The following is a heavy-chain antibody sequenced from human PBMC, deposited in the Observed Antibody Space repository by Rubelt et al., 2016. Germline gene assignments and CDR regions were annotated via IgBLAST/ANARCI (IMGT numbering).Heavy chain of an antibody. D-gene: IGHD5-24*01. V-gene: IGHV4-30-2*01. CDR3: ARDWGFQMATEPYFDY. CDR1: GGSISSGGYS. J-gene: IGHJ4*02. CDR2: IFQSGNT. Sequence: QLQLQESGSGLVKPSQTLSLTCAVSGGSISSGGYSWSWIRQPPGKGLEWVGYIFQSGNTYYTPSLKSQVPISVDRSKNKFSRKVNAVTAADTAVYYCARDWGFQMATEPYFDYWGQGTLVTVSS.